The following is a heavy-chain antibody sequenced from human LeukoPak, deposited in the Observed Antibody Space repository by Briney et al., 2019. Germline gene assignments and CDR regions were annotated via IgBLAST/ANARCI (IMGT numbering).Heavy chain of an antibody. D-gene: IGHD3-10*01. Sequence: HSGGALRLSCAASGFTFSSYAMSGVRQAPGKGLDCVSAFSGIGGSTYYAGSVRGRCTISRDNSKNTPYLQMNNLIAEDTAVYYCAKDLLWFGELSGWFDPWGQGTLVTVSS. V-gene: IGHV3-23*01. CDR3: AKDLLWFGELSGWFDP. J-gene: IGHJ5*02. CDR1: GFTFSSYA. CDR2: FSGIGGST.